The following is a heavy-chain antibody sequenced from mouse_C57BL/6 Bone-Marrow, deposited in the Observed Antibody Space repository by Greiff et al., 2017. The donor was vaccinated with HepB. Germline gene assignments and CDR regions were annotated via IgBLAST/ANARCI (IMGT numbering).Heavy chain of an antibody. J-gene: IGHJ1*03. Sequence: EVMLVESGGGLVQPGGSLKLSCAASGFTFSDYYMYWVRQTPEKRLEWVAYISNGGGSTYYPDTVKGRFTISRDNAKNTLYLQMSRLKSEDTAMYYCARHPYGSNWYFDVWGTGTTVTVSS. CDR2: ISNGGGST. CDR1: GFTFSDYY. D-gene: IGHD1-1*01. V-gene: IGHV5-12*01. CDR3: ARHPYGSNWYFDV.